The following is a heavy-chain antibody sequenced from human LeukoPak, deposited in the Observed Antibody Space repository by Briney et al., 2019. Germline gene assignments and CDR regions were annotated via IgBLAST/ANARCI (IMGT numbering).Heavy chain of an antibody. D-gene: IGHD6-19*01. CDR3: AKAGDSSGWYDPLDY. V-gene: IGHV3-33*06. CDR2: IWYDGSNK. Sequence: GRSLRLSSAASGFTFSSYGMHWVRQAPGKGLEWVAVIWYDGSNKYYADSVKGRFTISRDNSKNTLYLQMNSLRAEDTAVYYCAKAGDSSGWYDPLDYWGQGTLVTVSS. J-gene: IGHJ4*02. CDR1: GFTFSSYG.